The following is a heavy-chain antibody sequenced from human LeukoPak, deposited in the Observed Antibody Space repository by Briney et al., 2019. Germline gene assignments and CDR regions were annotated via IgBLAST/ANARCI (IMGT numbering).Heavy chain of an antibody. Sequence: GGSLRLSCAASGFTFSSYAVHWVRQAPGKGLEWVALISYDGSNKYYADSVKGRFTISRDNSKNTLYLQMNSLRAEDTAVYYCAKDSQRGTMIFDYWGQGTLVTVSS. CDR1: GFTFSSYA. D-gene: IGHD3-22*01. CDR2: ISYDGSNK. V-gene: IGHV3-30*04. CDR3: AKDSQRGTMIFDY. J-gene: IGHJ4*02.